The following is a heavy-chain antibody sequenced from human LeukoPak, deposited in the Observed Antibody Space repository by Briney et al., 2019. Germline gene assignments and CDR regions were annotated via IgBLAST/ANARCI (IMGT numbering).Heavy chain of an antibody. D-gene: IGHD5-18*01. CDR2: IKQDGSEK. V-gene: IGHV3-7*03. J-gene: IGHJ4*02. CDR1: GFTFSSYW. Sequence: GGSLRLSCAASGFTFSSYWMSWVRQPPEKGLERVAKIKQDGSEKYYVDSVKGRFTISRDNAKNSLFLQMNSLGAEDTAVYYCVRGFSYASGYFDCWGQGTLVTVSA. CDR3: VRGFSYASGYFDC.